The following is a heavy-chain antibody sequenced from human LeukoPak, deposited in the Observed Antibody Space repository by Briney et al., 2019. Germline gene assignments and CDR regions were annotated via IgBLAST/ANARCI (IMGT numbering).Heavy chain of an antibody. CDR3: ARYDSSSWYYDCFDY. V-gene: IGHV1-18*01. J-gene: IGHJ4*02. D-gene: IGHD6-13*01. CDR2: ISAYNGNT. Sequence: ASVKVSCKASRYTFTSYGIIWVRQAPGQGLEWMGWISAYNGNTNYAQKLQGRVTMTTDTSTSTAYMELRSLRSDGTAVYYCARYDSSSWYYDCFDYWGQGTLVTVSS. CDR1: RYTFTSYG.